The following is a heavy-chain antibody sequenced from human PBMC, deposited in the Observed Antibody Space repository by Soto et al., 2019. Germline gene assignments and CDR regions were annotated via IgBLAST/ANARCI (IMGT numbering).Heavy chain of an antibody. CDR2: ISNGGTTI. CDR3: ARTKTNYDYFGMDV. CDR1: GFTLDTYS. D-gene: IGHD2-8*01. J-gene: IGHJ6*02. V-gene: IGHV3-48*01. Sequence: GGSLRLSCAASGFTLDTYSMNWVRQAPGKGLEWVSYISNGGTTIYYADSVKGRFAISRDNAQNSLYLQMNSLRAEDTAVYYCARTKTNYDYFGMDVWGQGTTVTVSS.